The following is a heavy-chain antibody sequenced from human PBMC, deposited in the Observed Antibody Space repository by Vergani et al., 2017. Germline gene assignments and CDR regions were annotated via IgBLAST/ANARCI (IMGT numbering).Heavy chain of an antibody. D-gene: IGHD4-23*01. J-gene: IGHJ4*02. Sequence: QVQLVESGGGVVQPGRSLRLSCAASGFTFSSYGMHWVRQAPGKGLEWVAVISYDGSNKYYADSVKGRFTISRDNSKNTLYLQMNSLRAEDTAVYYCAKGAYGGNSIAVDYWGQGTLVTVSS. CDR3: AKGAYGGNSIAVDY. CDR2: ISYDGSNK. CDR1: GFTFSSYG. V-gene: IGHV3-30*18.